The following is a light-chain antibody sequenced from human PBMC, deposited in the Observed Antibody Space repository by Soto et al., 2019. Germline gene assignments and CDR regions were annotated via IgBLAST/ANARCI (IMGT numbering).Light chain of an antibody. V-gene: IGLV2-14*01. CDR2: EVS. Sequence: QSVLTQPASVSGSPGQSLTISCTGTNSDVGGYNYVSWYQQHPGKAPELMIYEVSHRPSGVSNRFSGSKSDNTASLTISGLQAEDEADYYCRSYTRISTLSVFGNGTKVTVL. CDR3: RSYTRISTLSV. J-gene: IGLJ1*01. CDR1: NSDVGGYNY.